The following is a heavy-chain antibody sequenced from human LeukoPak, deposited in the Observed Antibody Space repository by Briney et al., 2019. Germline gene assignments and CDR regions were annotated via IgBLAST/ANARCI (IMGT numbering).Heavy chain of an antibody. CDR2: ISYDGSNK. J-gene: IGHJ6*03. CDR3: ARDARYCSSTSCPRPSNYYYYMDV. D-gene: IGHD2-2*01. Sequence: PGRSLRLSCAASGFTFSSYAMHWVRQAPGKGLEWVAVISYDGSNKYYADSVKGRFTISRDNSKNTLYLQMNSLRAGDTAVYYCARDARYCSSTSCPRPSNYYYYMDVWGKGTTVTVSS. CDR1: GFTFSSYA. V-gene: IGHV3-30*01.